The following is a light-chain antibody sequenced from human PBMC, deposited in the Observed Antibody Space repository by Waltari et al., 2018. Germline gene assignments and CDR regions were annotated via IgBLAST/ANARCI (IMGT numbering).Light chain of an antibody. CDR2: GAS. Sequence: EVVFTQSPGTLSLSPGARPTLSCRASQSIGRPFTWYQQKPGQSPRLLMYGASIRAAGIPDRFSGSGSGTEFILTITRLEPEDFAVYYCQNYERLPVTFGQGTKVEIK. CDR3: QNYERLPVT. J-gene: IGKJ1*01. V-gene: IGKV3-20*01. CDR1: QSIGRP.